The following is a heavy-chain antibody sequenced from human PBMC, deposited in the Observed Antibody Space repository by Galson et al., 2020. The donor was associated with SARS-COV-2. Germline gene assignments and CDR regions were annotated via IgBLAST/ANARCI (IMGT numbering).Heavy chain of an antibody. CDR3: AKSTMIDLGSDY. CDR2: ISGSGGST. D-gene: IGHD3-22*01. CDR1: GFTFSSYA. J-gene: IGHJ4*02. Sequence: GESLKISCAASGFTFSSYAMSWVRQAPGKGLEWVSAISGSGGSTYYADSVKGRFTISRDNSKNTLYLQMNSLRAEDTAVYYCAKSTMIDLGSDYWGQGTLVTVSS. V-gene: IGHV3-23*01.